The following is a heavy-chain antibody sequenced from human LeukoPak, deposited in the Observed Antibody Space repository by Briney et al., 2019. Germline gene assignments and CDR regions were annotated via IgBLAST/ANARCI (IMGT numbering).Heavy chain of an antibody. CDR1: GFTFSNAW. Sequence: GGSLRLSCAASGFTFSNAWMSWVRQAPGKGLEWVGRIKSKADGGTAEYAAPVKGRFTISRDDSKNTLNLQMNSLKTEDTAVYYCTTEISSGFDYWGQGTLVTVSS. J-gene: IGHJ4*02. CDR2: IKSKADGGTA. CDR3: TTEISSGFDY. D-gene: IGHD3-22*01. V-gene: IGHV3-15*01.